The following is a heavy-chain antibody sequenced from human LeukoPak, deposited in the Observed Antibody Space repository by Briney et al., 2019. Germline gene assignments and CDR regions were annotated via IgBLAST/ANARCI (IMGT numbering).Heavy chain of an antibody. V-gene: IGHV3-21*01. Sequence: PGGSLRLSCAASGFTFSSYSMNWVRQAPGKGLEWVSSISSSSSYIYYADSVKGRFTISRDNAKNSLYLQMNSLRAEDTAVYYCARDPSGSYGYYYYYMDVWGKGTTVTVSS. J-gene: IGHJ6*03. CDR1: GFTFSSYS. D-gene: IGHD1-26*01. CDR3: ARDPSGSYGYYYYYMDV. CDR2: ISSSSSYI.